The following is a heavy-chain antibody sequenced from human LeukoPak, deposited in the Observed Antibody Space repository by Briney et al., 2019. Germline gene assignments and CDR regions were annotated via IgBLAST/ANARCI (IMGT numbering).Heavy chain of an antibody. Sequence: SETLSLTCTVSGYSISSGYYWGWIRQPPGKGLEWIGSIYHSGSTYYNPSLKSRVTISVDTSKNQFSLKLSSVTAADTAVYYCARAVEGSGSYYLDYWGQGTLVTVSS. J-gene: IGHJ4*02. D-gene: IGHD3-10*01. CDR3: ARAVEGSGSYYLDY. CDR2: IYHSGST. CDR1: GYSISSGYY. V-gene: IGHV4-38-2*02.